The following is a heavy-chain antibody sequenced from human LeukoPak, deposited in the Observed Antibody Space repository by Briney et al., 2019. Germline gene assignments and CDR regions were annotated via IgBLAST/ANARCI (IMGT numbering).Heavy chain of an antibody. D-gene: IGHD4-17*01. CDR3: ARDLVTVTKGFDI. V-gene: IGHV4-59*11. CDR2: ISYIGST. J-gene: IGHJ3*02. CDR1: DDSFSSHY. Sequence: SETLSLTCAVSDDSFSSHYWTWIRQPPGKGLEWIGYISYIGSTNYNPSLKSRVTISIDTSKNRFSLKLSSVTAADTAVYYCARDLVTVTKGFDIWGQGTMVSVSS.